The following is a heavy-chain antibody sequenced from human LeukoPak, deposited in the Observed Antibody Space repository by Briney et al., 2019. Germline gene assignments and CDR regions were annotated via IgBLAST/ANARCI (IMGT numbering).Heavy chain of an antibody. CDR1: GFTFSSYA. Sequence: GGSLRLSCAASGFTFSSYAMSWVRQAPGKGLEWVSAISGSGGSTYYADSVKGRFTISRDNSKNTLYLQMNSLRAEDTAVYYCANQPAASVEHDYWGQGTLVTVSS. CDR2: ISGSGGST. V-gene: IGHV3-23*01. J-gene: IGHJ4*02. CDR3: ANQPAASVEHDY. D-gene: IGHD2-2*01.